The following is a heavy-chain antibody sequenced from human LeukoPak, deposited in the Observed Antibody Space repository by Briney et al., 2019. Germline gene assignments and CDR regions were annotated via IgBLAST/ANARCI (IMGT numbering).Heavy chain of an antibody. CDR1: GFTFRSYA. J-gene: IGHJ6*02. V-gene: IGHV3-23*01. D-gene: IGHD6-13*01. Sequence: SGGSLRLSCAASGFTFRSYAMSWVRQAPGKGLEWVSAISGSGGSTYYADSVKGRFTISRDNSKNTLYLQMNSLRAEDTAVYYCAKDSWDGLKYSSSWYYYYYYYGMDVWGQGTTVTVSS. CDR2: ISGSGGST. CDR3: AKDSWDGLKYSSSWYYYYYYYGMDV.